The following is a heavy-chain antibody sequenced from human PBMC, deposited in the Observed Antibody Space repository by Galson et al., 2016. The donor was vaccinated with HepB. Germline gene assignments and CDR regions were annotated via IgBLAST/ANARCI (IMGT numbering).Heavy chain of an antibody. J-gene: IGHJ3*02. CDR1: GFSFTSYW. D-gene: IGHD2-21*01. V-gene: IGHV5-51*01. CDR3: AKTRSCGGVECYDSFDI. Sequence: QSGAEVKKPGESLKISCKGSGFSFTSYWIGWVRQMPGEGLEWMGIIYPGDSNTRYRPSFQGQVTISVDKSINTAYLQWGSLKASDTAMYYCAKTRSCGGVECYDSFDIWGQGTMVTVSS. CDR2: IYPGDSNT.